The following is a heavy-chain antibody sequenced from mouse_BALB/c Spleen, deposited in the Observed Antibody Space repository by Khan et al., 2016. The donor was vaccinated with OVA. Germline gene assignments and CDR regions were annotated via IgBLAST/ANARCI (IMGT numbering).Heavy chain of an antibody. CDR3: ATVYDVYG. V-gene: IGHV1-87*01. D-gene: IGHD2-2*01. Sequence: QVQLKESGAELARPGASVKLSCKASGYTFTSYWMQWVKQRPGQGLEWIGAIYPGDGDTRYTQKFKGKATLTAEKSSSPAYMQLSSLASEDSAVYYCATVYDVYGWGQGTLVTVSA. CDR2: IYPGDGDT. CDR1: GYTFTSYW. J-gene: IGHJ3*02.